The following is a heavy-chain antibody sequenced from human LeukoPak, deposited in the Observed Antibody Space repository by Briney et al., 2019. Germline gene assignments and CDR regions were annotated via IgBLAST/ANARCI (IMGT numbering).Heavy chain of an antibody. Sequence: GGSLRLSCAASGFTVSSNYMSWVRQAPGKGLEWVSVIYSGGSTYYADSVKGRFTISRDNSKNTLYLQMNSLRAEDTAVYYCAREGIAAAGIPFDYWGQGTLVTVSS. J-gene: IGHJ4*02. CDR2: IYSGGST. D-gene: IGHD6-13*01. CDR1: GFTVSSNY. CDR3: AREGIAAAGIPFDY. V-gene: IGHV3-66*01.